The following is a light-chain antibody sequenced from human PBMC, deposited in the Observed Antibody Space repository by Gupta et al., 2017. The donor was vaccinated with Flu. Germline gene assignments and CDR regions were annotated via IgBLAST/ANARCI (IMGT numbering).Light chain of an antibody. CDR2: SAP. CDR3: QQDNNYPFT. V-gene: IGKV1-5*03. J-gene: IGKJ3*01. CDR1: QTVNRW. Sequence: DIQLTQSPRALSASVGDRVTITCRASQTVNRWLAWYQQKPGQSPRLLIFSAPNVESVVPSKFSGGGFGTEFTLIINGLQPDDFATYCCQQDNNYPFTFGHGTKV.